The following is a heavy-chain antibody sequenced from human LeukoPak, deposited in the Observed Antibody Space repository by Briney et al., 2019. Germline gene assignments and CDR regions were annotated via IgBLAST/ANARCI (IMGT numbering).Heavy chain of an antibody. CDR3: ARDSSLYCTNGVCYSDYYYMDV. CDR1: GGTFSSYA. CDR2: ISAYNGNT. V-gene: IGHV1-18*01. J-gene: IGHJ6*03. Sequence: ASVKVSCKASGGTFSSYAISWVRQAPGQGLEWMGWISAYNGNTNYAQKLQGRVTMTTDTSTSTAYMELRSLRSDDTAVYYCARDSSLYCTNGVCYSDYYYMDVWGKGTTVTVSS. D-gene: IGHD2-8*01.